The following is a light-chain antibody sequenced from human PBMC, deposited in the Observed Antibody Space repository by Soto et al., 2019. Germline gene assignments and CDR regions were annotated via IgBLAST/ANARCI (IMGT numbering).Light chain of an antibody. CDR1: QSVSNNY. J-gene: IGKJ1*01. CDR2: VAS. CDR3: QQYGSSGT. Sequence: EIVLTQSPGTLSLSPGERATLSCRASQSVSNNYLAWYQQKPGQAPRLLIYVASNRATGIPDRVSGSGSGTDFTLTISGLEPDDFAVYYCQQYGSSGTFGQGSKVDIK. V-gene: IGKV3-20*01.